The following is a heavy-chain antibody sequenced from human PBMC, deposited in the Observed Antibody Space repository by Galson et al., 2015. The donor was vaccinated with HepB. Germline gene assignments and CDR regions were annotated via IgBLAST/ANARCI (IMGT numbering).Heavy chain of an antibody. D-gene: IGHD3-10*01. Sequence: QSGAEVKKPGESLKISCKGSGYSFTSYWIGWVRQMPGKGLEWMGIIYSDDSDTTYSPSFQGHVTISADKSISTAYLQWGSLKASDTAMYYCARRGWSGDDAFDIWGQGTMVTVSS. V-gene: IGHV5-51*03. J-gene: IGHJ3*02. CDR1: GYSFTSYW. CDR3: ARRGWSGDDAFDI. CDR2: IYSDDSDT.